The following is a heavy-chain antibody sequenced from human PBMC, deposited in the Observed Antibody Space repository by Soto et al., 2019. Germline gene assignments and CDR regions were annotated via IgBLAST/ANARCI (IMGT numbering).Heavy chain of an antibody. J-gene: IGHJ4*02. V-gene: IGHV3-30-3*01. CDR2: ISYDGSNK. CDR1: GFTFSSYA. CDR3: ASYGVRSSSVDY. Sequence: QVQLVESGGGVVQPGRSLRLSCAASGFTFSSYAMHWVRQAPGKGLEWVAVISYDGSNKYYADSVKGRFTISRDNSKNTLHLQMNSLRAEDTAVYYCASYGVRSSSVDYWGQGTLVTVSS. D-gene: IGHD6-6*01.